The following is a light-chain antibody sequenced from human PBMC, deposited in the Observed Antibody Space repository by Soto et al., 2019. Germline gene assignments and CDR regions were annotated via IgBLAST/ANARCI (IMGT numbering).Light chain of an antibody. J-gene: IGKJ2*01. CDR1: QSVLYNYDNKNY. CDR2: WAS. Sequence: DIVMTQSPDSLAVSLGERATINCKSSQSVLYNYDNKNYLAWYQQKPGQPPRLLIYWASTRESGVPDRFSGSGSWTDFTLTISSLQAEDVAVYYCQQYYSTPSYTFGQGTKLEIK. V-gene: IGKV4-1*01. CDR3: QQYYSTPSYT.